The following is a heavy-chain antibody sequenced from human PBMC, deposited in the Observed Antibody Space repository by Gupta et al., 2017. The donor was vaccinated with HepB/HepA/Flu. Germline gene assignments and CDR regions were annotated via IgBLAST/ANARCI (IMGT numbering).Heavy chain of an antibody. CDR1: GFSLSNARMG. Sequence: QVTLKESGPVLVKPTETLTLTCPVSGFSLSNARMGVSWIRQPPGKALEWLAHIFSNDEKSYSTSLKSRLTISKDTSKSQVVLTMTNMDPVDTATYYCARTARSIYGSGSDKGSYYYYGMDVWGQGTTVTVSS. J-gene: IGHJ6*02. CDR2: IFSNDEK. D-gene: IGHD3-10*01. CDR3: ARTARSIYGSGSDKGSYYYYGMDV. V-gene: IGHV2-26*01.